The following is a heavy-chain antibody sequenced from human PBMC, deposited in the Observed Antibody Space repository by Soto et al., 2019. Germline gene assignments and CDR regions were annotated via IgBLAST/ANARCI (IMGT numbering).Heavy chain of an antibody. CDR3: ARDLSRSGCFWRNDAFNI. CDR1: GFTFSSYA. CDR2: ISGSGGST. Sequence: GGSLRLSCAASGFTFSSYAMSWVRQAPGKGLEWVSAISGSGGSTYYADSVKGRFTISRDSSKNTLYLQMNSLRAEDTAVYYCARDLSRSGCFWRNDAFNIWGQGTMVTVSS. V-gene: IGHV3-23*01. D-gene: IGHD3-3*01. J-gene: IGHJ3*02.